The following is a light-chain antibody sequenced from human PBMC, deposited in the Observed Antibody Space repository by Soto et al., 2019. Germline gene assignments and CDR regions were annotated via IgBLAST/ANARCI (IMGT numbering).Light chain of an antibody. CDR2: KAS. V-gene: IGKV1-5*03. J-gene: IGKJ1*01. Sequence: DIQMTQSPSTLSASVGDRVTITCRASQSIGSWLAWFQQKPGKAPKVLIYKASSLESGVPSRFSGSGSGTEFTLTISSLQTEDFATYYCQQYSANSPWTFGQGTKVELK. CDR3: QQYSANSPWT. CDR1: QSIGSW.